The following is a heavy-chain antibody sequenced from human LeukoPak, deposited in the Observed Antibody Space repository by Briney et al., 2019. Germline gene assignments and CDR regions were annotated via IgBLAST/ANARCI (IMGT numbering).Heavy chain of an antibody. CDR1: GYTFTSHG. D-gene: IGHD2-15*01. Sequence: ASVKVSCKASGYTFTSHGISWVRQAPGQGLEWMGWISTYNGNTNYAQKLQGRVSMSTDTSTSTAYMELRRLRSDDTAVYYCARAFGGRGYCSGGSYYPSYYWGQGTLVTVSS. J-gene: IGHJ4*02. CDR2: ISTYNGNT. CDR3: ARAFGGRGYCSGGSYYPSYY. V-gene: IGHV1-18*01.